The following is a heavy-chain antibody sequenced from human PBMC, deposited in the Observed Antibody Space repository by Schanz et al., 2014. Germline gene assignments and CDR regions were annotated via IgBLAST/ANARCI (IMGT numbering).Heavy chain of an antibody. V-gene: IGHV1-69*02. J-gene: IGHJ6*02. Sequence: QVQLVQSGPEVKKPGSSVKVSCQAFGDTFSKYNIMWVRQVPGQGLEWLGRIMPLRGIGNNAWKFQDRLTITADTSMNITYMELSSLRTEDTAVYYCTRLRRADPNGFDVWGQGTTVTVS. D-gene: IGHD6-19*01. CDR1: GDTFSKYN. CDR2: IMPLRGIG. CDR3: TRLRRADPNGFDV.